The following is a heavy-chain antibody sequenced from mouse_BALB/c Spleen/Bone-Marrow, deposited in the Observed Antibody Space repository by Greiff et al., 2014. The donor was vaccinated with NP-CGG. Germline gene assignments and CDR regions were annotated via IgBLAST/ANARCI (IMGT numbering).Heavy chain of an antibody. CDR2: ISTYSGNT. D-gene: IGHD2-2*01. J-gene: IGHJ3*01. CDR1: GYTFTDYA. V-gene: IGHV1-67*01. Sequence: VQLQQSGPELVRPGVSVKISCKGSGYTFTDYAMHWVKQSHAKSLEWIGVISTYSGNTNYNQKFKGKATMTVDESSSIAYMELARLTSEDSAIYYCARSGYGYDWFAYWGQGTLVTVSA. CDR3: ARSGYGYDWFAY.